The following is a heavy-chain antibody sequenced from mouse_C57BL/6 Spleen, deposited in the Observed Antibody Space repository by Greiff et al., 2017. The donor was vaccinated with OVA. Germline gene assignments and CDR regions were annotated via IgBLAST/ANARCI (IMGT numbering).Heavy chain of an antibody. Sequence: QVQLQQPGAELVMPGASVKLSCKASGYTFTSYWMHWVKQRPGQGLEWIGEIDPSDSYTNYNQKFKGKSTLTVDKSSSTAYMQLSSLTSEDSAVYYCARGDDPAWFAYWGQGTLVTVSA. D-gene: IGHD2-3*01. J-gene: IGHJ3*01. CDR3: ARGDDPAWFAY. CDR2: IDPSDSYT. CDR1: GYTFTSYW. V-gene: IGHV1-69*01.